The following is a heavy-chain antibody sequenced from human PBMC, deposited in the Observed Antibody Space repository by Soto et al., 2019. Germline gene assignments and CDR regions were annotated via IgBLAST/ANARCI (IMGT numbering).Heavy chain of an antibody. CDR1: GYTFTSYG. CDR3: ARDLGGSYYAPVDY. Sequence: QVQLVQSGAGVKKPGASVKVSCKASGYTFTSYGISWVRQAPGQGLEWMGWISAYNGNTKYAQKLQGRVTTTTDTATSTAYRELRSLRSDDTAVYYCARDLGGSYYAPVDYWGQGTLVTVSS. D-gene: IGHD1-26*01. CDR2: ISAYNGNT. V-gene: IGHV1-18*01. J-gene: IGHJ4*02.